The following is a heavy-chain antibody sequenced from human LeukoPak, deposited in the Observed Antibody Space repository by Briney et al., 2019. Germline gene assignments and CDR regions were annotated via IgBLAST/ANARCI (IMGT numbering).Heavy chain of an antibody. J-gene: IGHJ4*02. CDR2: INHGGST. CDR3: ARDIGYCSSTSCLYFDY. D-gene: IGHD2-2*01. V-gene: IGHV4-34*01. CDR1: GGSFSGYY. Sequence: PSEALSLTCAVYGGSFSGYYWSWIRQPPGKGLEWIGEINHGGSTNYNPSLKSRVTISVDTSKNQFSLKLSSVTAADTAVYYCARDIGYCSSTSCLYFDYWGQGTLVTVSS.